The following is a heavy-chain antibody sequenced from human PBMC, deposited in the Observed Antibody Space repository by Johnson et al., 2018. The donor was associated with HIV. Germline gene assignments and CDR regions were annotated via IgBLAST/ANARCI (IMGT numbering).Heavy chain of an antibody. CDR3: ARNDAVTGLKGAFDV. V-gene: IGHV3-7*03. Sequence: VQLVESGGGVVQPGRSLRLSCAASGFTFSSYAMSWVRQAPGNGLEWVGRIKTKTDGGNTYLIDSDKDRFNASRGNAKNSLYLQMNSLRVEDTAVYYCARNDAVTGLKGAFDVWGQGTMVTVSS. D-gene: IGHD6-19*01. J-gene: IGHJ3*01. CDR1: GFTFSSYA. CDR2: KTKTDGGNT.